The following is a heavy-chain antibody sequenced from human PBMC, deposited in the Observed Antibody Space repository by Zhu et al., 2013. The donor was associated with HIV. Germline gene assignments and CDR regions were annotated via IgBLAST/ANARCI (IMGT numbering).Heavy chain of an antibody. CDR1: GYSISSGYY. D-gene: IGHD3-10*01. V-gene: IGHV4-38-2*02. J-gene: IGHJ4*02. CDR3: ARVTNQYYLVRGVIFDY. CDR2: IYHSGST. Sequence: VQLQESGPGLVKPSETLSLTCTVSGYSISSGYYWGWIRQPPGKGLEWIGSIYHSGSTYYNPSLKSRVTISVDTSKNQFSLKLSSVTAADTAVYYCARVTNQYYLVRGVIFDYWGQGTRSPSPQ.